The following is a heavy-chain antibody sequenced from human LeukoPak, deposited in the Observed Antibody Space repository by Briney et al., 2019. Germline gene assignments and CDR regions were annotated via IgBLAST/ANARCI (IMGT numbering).Heavy chain of an antibody. CDR2: IYHSGST. J-gene: IGHJ5*02. CDR1: GGSISSGGYS. V-gene: IGHV4-30-2*01. Sequence: SETLSLTCAVSGGSISSGGYSWSWIRQPPGKGLEWIGYIYHSGSTYYNPSLKSRVTISVDRSKNQFSLKLSSVTAADTAVYYCARVSYYGSGSPGPWGQGTLVTVSS. D-gene: IGHD3-10*01. CDR3: ARVSYYGSGSPGP.